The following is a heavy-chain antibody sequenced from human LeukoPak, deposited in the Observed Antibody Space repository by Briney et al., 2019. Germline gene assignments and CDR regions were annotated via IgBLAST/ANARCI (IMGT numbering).Heavy chain of an antibody. D-gene: IGHD3-3*01. CDR2: INHSGST. V-gene: IGHV4-34*01. CDR1: GGSFSGYY. CDR3: TRGPPYYDFWSGPPLNWFDP. J-gene: IGHJ5*02. Sequence: PSETLSLTCAVSGGSFSGYYWSWIRQPPGKGLEWIGEINHSGSTNYNPSLKSRVTISVDTSKNQFSLKLSSVTAADTAVYYCTRGPPYYDFWSGPPLNWFDPWGQGILVTVSS.